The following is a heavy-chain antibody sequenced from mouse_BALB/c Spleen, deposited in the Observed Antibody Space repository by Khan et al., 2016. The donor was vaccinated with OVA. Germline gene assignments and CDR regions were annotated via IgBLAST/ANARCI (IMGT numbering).Heavy chain of an antibody. D-gene: IGHD1-1*01. Sequence: QIQLVQSGPELKKPGETVKISCKASGYTFTNYGMNWVKQAPGKGLKWMGWIYTYTGEPAYADDFKGRFAFSLESSASTAYLQINNLTNEDTATYFCARGSSRAMDYWGQGTSVTVSS. CDR1: GYTFTNYG. J-gene: IGHJ4*01. CDR3: ARGSSRAMDY. CDR2: IYTYTGEP. V-gene: IGHV9-3-1*01.